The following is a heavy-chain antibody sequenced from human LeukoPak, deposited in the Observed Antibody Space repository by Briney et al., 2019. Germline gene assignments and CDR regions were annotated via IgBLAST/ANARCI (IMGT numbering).Heavy chain of an antibody. CDR1: GGSFSGYY. V-gene: IGHV4-34*01. CDR2: IIHSGST. CDR3: ARGLELLWFGELLPAGWFDP. J-gene: IGHJ5*02. Sequence: SETLSLTCAVYGGSFSGYYWSWIRQPPGKGLEWIGEIIHSGSTNYNPSLTSRVTISVDTSKNHFSLKLSSVPAADTAVYYCARGLELLWFGELLPAGWFDPWGQGTLVTVSS. D-gene: IGHD3-10*01.